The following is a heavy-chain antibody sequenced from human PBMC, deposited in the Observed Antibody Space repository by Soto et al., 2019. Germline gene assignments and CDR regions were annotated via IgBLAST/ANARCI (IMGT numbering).Heavy chain of an antibody. J-gene: IGHJ6*02. V-gene: IGHV3-23*01. CDR1: GFSFNSYA. CDR2: INYNSRAT. D-gene: IGHD3-10*01. Sequence: EVHLLESGGGLVQPGGSLSLSCETSGFSFNSYAMTWVRQAPGMGLEWVAVINYNSRATFHAQSVKGRFTITRDNSRNTVFRQMDSRRAEDTAVYYCVNQRSSGKTYYYDLDVWGLGSTVIVSS. CDR3: VNQRSSGKTYYYDLDV.